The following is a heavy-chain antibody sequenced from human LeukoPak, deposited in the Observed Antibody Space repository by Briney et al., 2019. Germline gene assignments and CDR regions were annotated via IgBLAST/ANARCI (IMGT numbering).Heavy chain of an antibody. Sequence: GASVKVSCKASGYTFTSYAMHWVRQAPGQRLEWMGGFDPEDGETIYAQKFQGRVTMTEDTSTDTAYMELSSLRSEDTAVYYCATVVNAAPGAFDIWGQGTMVTVSS. CDR1: GYTFTSYA. J-gene: IGHJ3*02. CDR3: ATVVNAAPGAFDI. D-gene: IGHD2-21*01. CDR2: FDPEDGET. V-gene: IGHV1-24*01.